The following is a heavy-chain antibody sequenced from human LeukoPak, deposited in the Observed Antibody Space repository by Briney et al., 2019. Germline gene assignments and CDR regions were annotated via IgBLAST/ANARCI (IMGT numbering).Heavy chain of an antibody. Sequence: GGSLRLSCAASGFTFSSYWMAWVRQAPGKGLEWVANIKHNGDDLNYVDSMEGRFTISRDNSQNSLYLHMTSLRADDTAVYYCARKVRTFDSWGQGTLVTVSS. CDR1: GFTFSSYW. CDR2: IKHNGDDL. CDR3: ARKVRTFDS. J-gene: IGHJ4*02. V-gene: IGHV3-7*01. D-gene: IGHD2-2*01.